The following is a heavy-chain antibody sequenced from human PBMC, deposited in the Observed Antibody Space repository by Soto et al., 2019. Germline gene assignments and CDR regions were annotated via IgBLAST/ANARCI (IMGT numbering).Heavy chain of an antibody. D-gene: IGHD1-26*01. J-gene: IGHJ5*02. CDR3: ARDRWELLTPNNWFDP. CDR1: GFTFSNYV. CDR2: INGGGTT. V-gene: IGHV3-23*01. Sequence: EVQLLESGGGLVQPGGSLRLSCAASGFTFSNYVMNWVRQTPGKGLEWVSAINGGGTTYYTDSVKGRFTISRDNSKNTVYLEMNSLRAEDTAVYYCARDRWELLTPNNWFDPWGQGTLVTVSS.